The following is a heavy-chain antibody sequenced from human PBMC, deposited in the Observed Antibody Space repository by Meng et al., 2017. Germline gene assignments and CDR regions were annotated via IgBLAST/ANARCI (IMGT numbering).Heavy chain of an antibody. CDR3: ARGGKGVDIDY. CDR2: ISAYSGNT. Sequence: VQVVDAGRGVNKAGASVTGSCKGCCYTFSSFCIGWVRQAPGKGLEWMGWISAYSGNTNYAQKLQGRVTLAKNTTKRSAHKERSSLGADATAVYYWARGGKGVDIDYWGQGTLVTVSS. J-gene: IGHJ4*02. CDR1: CYTFSSFC. V-gene: IGHV1-18*01. D-gene: IGHD6-19*01.